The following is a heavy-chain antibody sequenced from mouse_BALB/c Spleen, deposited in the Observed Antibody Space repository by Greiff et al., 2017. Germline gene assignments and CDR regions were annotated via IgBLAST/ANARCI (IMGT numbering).Heavy chain of an antibody. CDR1: GYSFTSYW. Sequence: QVQLQQPGAELVKPGASVKLSCKASGYSFTSYWMHWVKQSPGQGLEWIGEINPSNGRTNYNEKFKSKATLTVDKSSSTAYMLLSSLTSEDSAVYYCARSGLRRTPFGYWGQSTTLTGSS. D-gene: IGHD2-4*01. CDR3: ARSGLRRTPFGY. V-gene: IGHV1S81*02. J-gene: IGHJ2*01. CDR2: INPSNGRT.